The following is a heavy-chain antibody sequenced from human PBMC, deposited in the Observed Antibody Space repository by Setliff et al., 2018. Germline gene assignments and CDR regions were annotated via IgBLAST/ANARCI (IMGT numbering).Heavy chain of an antibody. CDR2: IFPKTGNT. V-gene: IGHV1-18*01. J-gene: IGHJ4*02. CDR3: SRLVRYCTTTTCQRLSGGEY. CDR1: GYTFTNYG. Sequence: ASVKVSCKASGYTFTNYGITWVRQAPGQGLEWMGWIFPKTGNTYFPHKVQGRVTMTTDSSTDTAYLELRSLKSDDTAVYYCSRLVRYCTTTTCQRLSGGEYWGQGTLVTVSS. D-gene: IGHD2-8*01.